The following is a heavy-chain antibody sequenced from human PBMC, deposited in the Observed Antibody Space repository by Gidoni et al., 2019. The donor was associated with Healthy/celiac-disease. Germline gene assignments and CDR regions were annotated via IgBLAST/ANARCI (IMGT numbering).Heavy chain of an antibody. D-gene: IGHD3-10*01. CDR3: ARSRVRSVFDY. CDR1: GGSISSGGYS. CDR2: IYHSGST. J-gene: IGHJ4*02. Sequence: LQLQESGSGLVKPSQTLSLTCAVSGGSISSGGYSWSWIRQPPGKGLEWIGYIYHSGSTYYNPSLKSRVTISVDRSKNQFSLKLSSVTAADTAVYYCARSRVRSVFDYWGQGTLVTVSS. V-gene: IGHV4-30-2*01.